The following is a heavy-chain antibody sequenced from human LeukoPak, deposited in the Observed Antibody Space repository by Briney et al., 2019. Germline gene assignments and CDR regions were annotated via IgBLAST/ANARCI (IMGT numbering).Heavy chain of an antibody. Sequence: ASVKVSCWAAGYTFTGYYMHWVREAPGQGLEWMGGIDTNSGGTNYAQNFPGRVTMSRDTSISTAYMELSRLRSDDTAVYYCARAVGYGSGTYRQYYFDYWGQGTLVTVSS. CDR1: GYTFTGYY. CDR2: IDTNSGGT. V-gene: IGHV1-2*02. J-gene: IGHJ4*02. D-gene: IGHD3-10*01. CDR3: ARAVGYGSGTYRQYYFDY.